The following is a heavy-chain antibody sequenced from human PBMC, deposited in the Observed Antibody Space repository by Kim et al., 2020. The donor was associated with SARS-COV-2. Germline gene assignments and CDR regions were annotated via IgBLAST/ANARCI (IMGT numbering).Heavy chain of an antibody. J-gene: IGHJ4*01. V-gene: IGHV3-30*18. Sequence: GGSLRLSCAASGFTFSSYGMHWVRQAPGKGLEWVAIISYDGSDKYYADSVKGRFTISRDNSKNTLYLQMNSLRAEDTAVYYCAKRRWFGELLSTAGDYF. CDR2: ISYDGSDK. CDR1: GFTFSSYG. CDR3: AKRRWFGELLSTAGDYF. D-gene: IGHD3-10*01.